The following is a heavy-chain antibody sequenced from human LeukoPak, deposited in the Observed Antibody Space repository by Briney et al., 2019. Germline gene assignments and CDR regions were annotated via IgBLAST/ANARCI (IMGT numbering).Heavy chain of an antibody. CDR3: ARVGRSSGSPFDY. Sequence: SETLSLTCTVSGYSITSAYYWGWIRQPPGKGLEWIGSFFLKGSTYYNPSLKSRVTISVDTSKNQFSLKLSSVTAADTAVYYCARVGRSSGSPFDYWGQGTLVTVSS. J-gene: IGHJ4*02. CDR1: GYSITSAYY. CDR2: FFLKGST. D-gene: IGHD3-22*01. V-gene: IGHV4-38-2*02.